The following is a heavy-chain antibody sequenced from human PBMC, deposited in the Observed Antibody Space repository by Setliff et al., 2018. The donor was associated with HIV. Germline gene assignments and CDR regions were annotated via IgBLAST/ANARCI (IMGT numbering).Heavy chain of an antibody. Sequence: SETLSLTCTVSGGSISSYYWSWIRQPPGKGLEWIGEINHSGSTNYNSSLKSRVTISVDTSKNQFSLKLSSVTAADTAVYYCARGLVSVGITEAGYYFDFWGQGTLVTVSS. CDR3: ARGLVSVGITEAGYYFDF. D-gene: IGHD6-13*01. CDR2: INHSGST. V-gene: IGHV4-34*01. CDR1: GGSISSYY. J-gene: IGHJ4*02.